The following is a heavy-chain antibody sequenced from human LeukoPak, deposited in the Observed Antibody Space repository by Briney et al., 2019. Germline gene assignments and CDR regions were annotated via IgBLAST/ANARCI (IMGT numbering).Heavy chain of an antibody. V-gene: IGHV1-2*02. CDR2: INPNSGGT. CDR3: ARVGEDYYDSSGYFDY. J-gene: IGHJ4*02. D-gene: IGHD3-22*01. Sequence: ASVKVSCKASGYTFTGYYMHWVRQAPGQGLEWMGWINPNSGGTNYAQKFQGRVTMTRDTSISTAYMELSRLRSDDTAVYYCARVGEDYYDSSGYFDYWGQGTLDTVSS. CDR1: GYTFTGYY.